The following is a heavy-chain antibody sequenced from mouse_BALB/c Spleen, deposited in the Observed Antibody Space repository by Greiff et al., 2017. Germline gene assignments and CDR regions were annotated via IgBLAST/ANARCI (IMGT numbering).Heavy chain of an antibody. D-gene: IGHD3-1*01. CDR2: ISYSGST. CDR3: ARSGYFPWFAY. J-gene: IGHJ3*01. V-gene: IGHV3-2*02. CDR1: GYSITSDYA. Sequence: VQLKQSGPGLVKPSQSLSLTCTVTGYSITSDYAWNWIRQFPGNKLEWMGYISYSGSTSYNPSLKSRISITRDTSKNQFFLQLNSVTTEDTATYYCARSGYFPWFAYWGQGTLVTVSA.